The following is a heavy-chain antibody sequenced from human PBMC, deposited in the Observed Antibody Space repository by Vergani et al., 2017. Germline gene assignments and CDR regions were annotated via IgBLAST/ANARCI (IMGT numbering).Heavy chain of an antibody. CDR1: GFTVSSNY. V-gene: IGHV3-23*04. J-gene: IGHJ4*02. CDR2: ISGSGGST. CDR3: AKVVVPAALYYFDY. Sequence: EVQLVESGGGLIQPGGSLRLSCAASGFTVSSNYMSWVRQAPGKGLEWVSAISGSGGSTYYADSVKGRFTISRDNSKNTLYLQMNSLRAEDTAVYYCAKVVVPAALYYFDYWGQGTLVTVSS. D-gene: IGHD2-2*01.